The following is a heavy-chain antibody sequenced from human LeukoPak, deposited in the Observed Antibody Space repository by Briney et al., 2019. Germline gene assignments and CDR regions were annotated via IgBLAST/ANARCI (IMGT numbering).Heavy chain of an antibody. Sequence: PSETLSLTCTVSGDSISSYYWSWIRQPAGKGLEWIGRIYTSGSTNYNPSLKSRVTMSVDTSKNQFSLKLSSVTAADTAVYYCARNYDFWSGYYRSGYYYMDVWGKGTTVTVSS. D-gene: IGHD3-3*01. V-gene: IGHV4-4*07. CDR1: GDSISSYY. CDR2: IYTSGST. CDR3: ARNYDFWSGYYRSGYYYMDV. J-gene: IGHJ6*03.